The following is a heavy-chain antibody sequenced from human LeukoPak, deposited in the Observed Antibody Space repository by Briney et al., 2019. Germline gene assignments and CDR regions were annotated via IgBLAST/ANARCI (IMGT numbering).Heavy chain of an antibody. V-gene: IGHV1-18*01. CDR1: GYTFTNYG. Sequence: GASVKVSCKASGYTFTNYGISWVRQAPGQGLEWMGWISAYNHNTNYAQKFQGRVTMTIDTSTTTVYMELRSLRSDDTAIYYCARDLMYCDTMSCYDGDFDYWGQGTPVTVSS. CDR2: ISAYNHNT. CDR3: ARDLMYCDTMSCYDGDFDY. D-gene: IGHD2-2*01. J-gene: IGHJ4*02.